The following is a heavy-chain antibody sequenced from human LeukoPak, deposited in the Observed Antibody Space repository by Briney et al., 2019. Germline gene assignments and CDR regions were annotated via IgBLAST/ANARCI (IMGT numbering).Heavy chain of an antibody. CDR3: ARRIHPYAFDI. Sequence: PSETLSLTCAVSGYSISSGYYWGWIRQPPGKGLEWIGSIYHSGSTYYNPSLKSRVTISVDTSKNQFSLKLRSVTAADTAVYYCARRIHPYAFDIWGQGTMVTVSS. CDR2: IYHSGST. V-gene: IGHV4-38-2*01. CDR1: GYSISSGYY. J-gene: IGHJ3*02.